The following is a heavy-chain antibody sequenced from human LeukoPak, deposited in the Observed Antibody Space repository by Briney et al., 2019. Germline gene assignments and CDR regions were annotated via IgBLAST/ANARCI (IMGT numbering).Heavy chain of an antibody. D-gene: IGHD1-26*01. CDR3: ARGYIGNSGRYYYYYMDV. V-gene: IGHV4-38-2*01. CDR1: DYSISSGYH. J-gene: IGHJ6*03. CDR2: ISRSGST. Sequence: PSETLSLTCAVSDYSISSGYHWGWIRQPPEKGLEWIGSISRSGSTYYSPSLKGRATMSVDSSKNEFSLNLSSVTAADTAVYYCARGYIGNSGRYYYYYMDVWGKGTTVTVSS.